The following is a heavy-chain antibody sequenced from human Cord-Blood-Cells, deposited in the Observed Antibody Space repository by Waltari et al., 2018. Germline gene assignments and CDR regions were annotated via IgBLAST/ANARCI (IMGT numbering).Heavy chain of an antibody. J-gene: IGHJ4*02. CDR2: INPNSGGT. D-gene: IGHD6-19*01. Sequence: QVQLVQSGAEVKKPGASVKVSCMASGYTFTGYYMHWVRQAPGQGLEWMGWINPNSGGTNDAQKVQGRVTMTRDTSISTAYMELSRLRSDDTAVYYGASTDKNTGSSGWGTWGQGTLVTVSS. CDR1: GYTFTGYY. V-gene: IGHV1-2*02. CDR3: ASTDKNTGSSGWGT.